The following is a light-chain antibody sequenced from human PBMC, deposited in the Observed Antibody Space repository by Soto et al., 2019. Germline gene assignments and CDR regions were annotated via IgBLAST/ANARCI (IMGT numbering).Light chain of an antibody. CDR3: SSYTSSSTVV. J-gene: IGLJ2*01. V-gene: IGLV2-14*01. CDR1: SSDVGGYNY. Sequence: QSALTQPASVSGSPGQSITLSCTGTSSDVGGYNYVSWYQQHPGKAPKLMIYAVSNRPSGVSNRFSGSKSGNTASLTISGVHAEDEADYYCSSYTSSSTVVFGGGTKLTVL. CDR2: AVS.